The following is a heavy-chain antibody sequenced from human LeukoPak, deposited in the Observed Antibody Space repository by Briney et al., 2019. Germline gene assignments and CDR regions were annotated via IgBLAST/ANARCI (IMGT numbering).Heavy chain of an antibody. CDR3: AREEGSSLAYLDY. D-gene: IGHD6-13*01. CDR1: GYTFTGYY. Sequence: ASVKVSCKASGYTFTGYYMHWVQQAPGQGLEWMGWINPNSGGTNYAQKFQGWVTMTRDTSISTAYMELSRLRSDDTAVYYCAREEGSSLAYLDYWGQGTLVTVSS. V-gene: IGHV1-2*04. J-gene: IGHJ4*02. CDR2: INPNSGGT.